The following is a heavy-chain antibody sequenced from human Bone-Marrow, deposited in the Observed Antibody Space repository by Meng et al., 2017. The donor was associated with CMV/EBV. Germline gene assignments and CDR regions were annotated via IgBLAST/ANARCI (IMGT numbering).Heavy chain of an antibody. CDR2: INSDGSST. CDR1: GFTFSSYW. J-gene: IGHJ6*02. D-gene: IGHD2-15*01. Sequence: GESLKISCAASGFTFSSYWMHWVRQAPGKGLVWVSRINSDGSSTSYADSVKGRFTISRDNAKNTLYLQMNSLRAEDTAVYYCARDRIGGWELLERPPTYYYYGMDVWSQGTTVTISS. CDR3: ARDRIGGWELLERPPTYYYYGMDV. V-gene: IGHV3-74*01.